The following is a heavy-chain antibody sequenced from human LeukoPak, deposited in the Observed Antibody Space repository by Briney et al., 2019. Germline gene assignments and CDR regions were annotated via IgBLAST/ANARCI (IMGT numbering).Heavy chain of an antibody. D-gene: IGHD1-26*01. CDR1: GDSMNNYY. V-gene: IGHV4-59*01. CDR2: IHYTGIT. CDR3: ARILEGSGAAFDS. Sequence: KPSEPLSLTCILSGDSMNNYYWSWIRQPPGKGLEWIAYIHYTGITNHNPLLKSRVTISLDTSKNQFSLKLNSVTAADTAFYYCARILEGSGAAFDSWGQGTMVTVSS. J-gene: IGHJ3*02.